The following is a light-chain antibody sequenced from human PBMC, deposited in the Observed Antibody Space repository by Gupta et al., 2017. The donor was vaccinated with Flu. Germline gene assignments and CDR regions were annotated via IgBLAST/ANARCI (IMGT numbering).Light chain of an antibody. CDR2: GAS. J-gene: IGKJ2*01. CDR3: QQYNNWPPYT. CDR1: QSVRSD. V-gene: IGKV3-15*01. Sequence: EVVMTQSPATQSVSPGERVTLSCRASQSVRSDLAWDQQKPGQAPRLLIYGASTRATGIPDRFSGSGSGTEFTLTISSRQSEDFAVYYCQQYNNWPPYTFGQGTKL.